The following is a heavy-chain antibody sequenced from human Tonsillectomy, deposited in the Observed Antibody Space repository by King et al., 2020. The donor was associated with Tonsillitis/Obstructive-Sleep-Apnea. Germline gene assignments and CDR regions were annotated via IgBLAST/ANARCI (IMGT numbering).Heavy chain of an antibody. CDR1: GGSISSYY. CDR3: ARGFSYYYYYMDV. Sequence: VQLQESGPGLVKPSETLSLTCTVSGGSISSYYWSWIRQPPGKGLEWIGYIYNSGCTNYNPSHMIRVTISIDTSKNKFSLKLSSVTAADTAVYYCARGFSYYYYYMDVWGKGTTVTVSS. J-gene: IGHJ6*03. D-gene: IGHD3-3*01. V-gene: IGHV4-59*01. CDR2: IYNSGCT.